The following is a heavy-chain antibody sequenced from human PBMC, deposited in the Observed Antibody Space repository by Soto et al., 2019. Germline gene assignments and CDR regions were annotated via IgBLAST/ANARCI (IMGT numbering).Heavy chain of an antibody. Sequence: GWSLRLSCASPGFTFSIYALHWVRQAPGKGLEWVAVMSPNGNNQYYADSVKGRFTISRDTSKSTLYPQMTSLRPDDTAVYYCALGRAGYSYGYYYFDYWGQGTLVTVSS. CDR2: MSPNGNNQ. J-gene: IGHJ4*02. CDR1: GFTFSIYA. CDR3: ALGRAGYSYGYYYFDY. V-gene: IGHV3-30-3*01. D-gene: IGHD5-18*01.